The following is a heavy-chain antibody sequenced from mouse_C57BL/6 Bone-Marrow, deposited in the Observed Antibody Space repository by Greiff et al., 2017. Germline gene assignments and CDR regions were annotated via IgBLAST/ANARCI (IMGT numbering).Heavy chain of an antibody. V-gene: IGHV1-62-2*01. CDR2: FYPGSGSI. CDR1: GYTFTEYT. J-gene: IGHJ3*01. Sequence: VQLQQSGAELVKPGASVKLSCKASGYTFTEYTIHWVKQRSGQGLEWIGWFYPGSGSIKYNEKFKDKATLTADKSSSTVYIELSRLTSEDTAVYFGARHDAGYYYGSPFAYWGQGTLVTVSA. D-gene: IGHD1-1*01. CDR3: ARHDAGYYYGSPFAY.